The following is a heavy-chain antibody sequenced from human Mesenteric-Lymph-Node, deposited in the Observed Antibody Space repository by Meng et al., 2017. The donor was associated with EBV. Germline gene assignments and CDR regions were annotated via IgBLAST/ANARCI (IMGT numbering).Heavy chain of an antibody. CDR1: VSTFTTHG. CDR2: ISHYNDNT. CDR3: ARSFAEGAKFDY. Sequence: QVYLVKLGAEVKKTGASVKVSCNASVSTFTTHGISWVRQSHGQGFEWMGWISHYNDNTTSEKKLQGRVTMNIDTSTRTGYLELRSLRADDKAMYYCARSFAEGAKFDYWGQGTLVTVSS. D-gene: IGHD3-3*01. V-gene: IGHV1-18*01. J-gene: IGHJ4*02.